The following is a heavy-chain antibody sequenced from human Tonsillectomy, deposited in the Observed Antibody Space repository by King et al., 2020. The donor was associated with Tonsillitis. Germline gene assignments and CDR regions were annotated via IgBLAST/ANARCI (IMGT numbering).Heavy chain of an antibody. J-gene: IGHJ4*02. CDR2: ISVSGRST. CDR1: GFAFNTYA. V-gene: IGHV3-23*04. CDR3: AKQNWNDEIGFDY. Sequence: DVQLVESGGGLVQPGGSLRLSCAASGFAFNTYAMSWVRQAPGKGLEWVSAISVSGRSTYYADSVKGRFTISRDNSENTLYLQMNSLRAEDTAVYYCAKQNWNDEIGFDYWGQGTLVTASS. D-gene: IGHD1-1*01.